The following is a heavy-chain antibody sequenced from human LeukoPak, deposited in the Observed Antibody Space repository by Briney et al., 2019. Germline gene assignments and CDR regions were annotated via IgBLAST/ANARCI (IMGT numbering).Heavy chain of an antibody. J-gene: IGHJ3*02. V-gene: IGHV1-46*01. Sequence: GASVKVSCKASGYSFTSFGMNWVRQAPGQGLEWLGLINPSGSSTLYAQKLQGRVTMTRDMSTTTDYMELSSLRSEDTAVYYCARAKLAFDIWGQGTMVTVSS. CDR1: GYSFTSFG. CDR3: ARAKLAFDI. CDR2: INPSGSST. D-gene: IGHD2-15*01.